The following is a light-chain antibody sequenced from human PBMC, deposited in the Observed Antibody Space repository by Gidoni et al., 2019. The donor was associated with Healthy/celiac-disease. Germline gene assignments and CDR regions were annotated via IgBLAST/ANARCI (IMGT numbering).Light chain of an antibody. CDR2: GAS. CDR3: QQYGSSSGA. V-gene: IGKV3-20*01. Sequence: ESVLTQSPGTLSLSPGERATLACRASKAVSNSYLAWYVQKPGQAPRLLIYGASNRATGTPDRFSGSGSGTDFTLTISRLEPEDFATYYCQQYGSSSGAFGQGTKVEIK. J-gene: IGKJ1*01. CDR1: KAVSNSY.